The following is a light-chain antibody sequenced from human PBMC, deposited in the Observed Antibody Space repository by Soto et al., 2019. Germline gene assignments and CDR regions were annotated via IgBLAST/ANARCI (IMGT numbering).Light chain of an antibody. CDR1: QSISSY. J-gene: IGKJ3*01. V-gene: IGKV1-39*01. Sequence: DIQMTQSPSSLSASVGDRVTITCRASQSISSYLNWYQQKPGKAPKPLIYAASSLQSGVASRFSGSGSGTDFTITISSLQPEDFATYYCQQSYSTPFTFGPGTKVDIK. CDR2: AAS. CDR3: QQSYSTPFT.